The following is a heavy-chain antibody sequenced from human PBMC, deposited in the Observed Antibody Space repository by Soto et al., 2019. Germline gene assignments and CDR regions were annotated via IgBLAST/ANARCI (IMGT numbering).Heavy chain of an antibody. D-gene: IGHD3-16*01. J-gene: IGHJ6*02. V-gene: IGHV1-8*01. Sequence: ASVKVSCKASRYTFISYDINWVRQAPGQGLEWMGWMNPSSANTGYAQKFQGRISMTRNTSMNTAYMELNSLTSEDTAVYYCTRGREVWWNAGPLGLHGLDVWGQGTTVTVSS. CDR1: RYTFISYD. CDR3: TRGREVWWNAGPLGLHGLDV. CDR2: MNPSSANT.